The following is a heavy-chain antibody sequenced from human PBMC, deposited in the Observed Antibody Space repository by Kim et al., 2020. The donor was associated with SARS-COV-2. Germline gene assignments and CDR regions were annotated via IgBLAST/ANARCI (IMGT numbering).Heavy chain of an antibody. V-gene: IGHV3-11*04. Sequence: GGSLRLSCAASGFTFSDYYMSWIRQAPGKGLEWVSYISSSGSTIYYADSVKGRFTISRDNAKNSLYLQMNSLRAEDTAVYYCARDDPIAAAGFTWGWVDYWGQGTLVTVSS. CDR3: ARDDPIAAAGFTWGWVDY. J-gene: IGHJ4*02. CDR1: GFTFSDYY. CDR2: ISSSGSTI. D-gene: IGHD6-13*01.